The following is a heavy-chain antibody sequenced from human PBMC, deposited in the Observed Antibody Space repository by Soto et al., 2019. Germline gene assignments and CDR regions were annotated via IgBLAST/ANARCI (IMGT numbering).Heavy chain of an antibody. Sequence: DVQLVESGGDLVKPGGSLRLSCAASGFAFSDASMSWVRQAPGKGLEWVGRIKTKSSGGTTDYAAPVKGRFTISRDDSKNTAYLQMDSLKAEDTAVYSCTPLASGHYGYDFWGQGTLVTVSS. CDR2: IKTKSSGGTT. CDR3: TPLASGHYGYDF. V-gene: IGHV3-15*01. D-gene: IGHD3-3*01. J-gene: IGHJ4*02. CDR1: GFAFSDAS.